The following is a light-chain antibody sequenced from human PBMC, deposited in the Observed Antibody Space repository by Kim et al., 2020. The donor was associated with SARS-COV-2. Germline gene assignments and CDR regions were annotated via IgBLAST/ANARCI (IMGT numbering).Light chain of an antibody. CDR3: CSYAGSSTYV. J-gene: IGLJ1*01. CDR2: EVG. V-gene: IGLV2-23*02. Sequence: QFITIPCTGTSHGGGRYNLVSWYQQHPGKAPKLMIYEVGKRPSGISNRFSGSKSGNTASLTISGLQAEDEADYYCCSYAGSSTYVFGTGTKVTVL. CDR1: SHGGGRYNL.